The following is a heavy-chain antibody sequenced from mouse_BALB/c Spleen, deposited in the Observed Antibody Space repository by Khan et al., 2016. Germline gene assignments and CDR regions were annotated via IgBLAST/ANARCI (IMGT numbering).Heavy chain of an antibody. D-gene: IGHD1-1*01. CDR3: SSYCGSSYDYFDY. Sequence: QVRLQQSGAELARPGASVKLSCKASGYTFTSYWMQWVKQRPGQGLEWIGAIYPGDGDTRYTQKFKGKATLTADKSSSTAYMQLSSLASEDSAVYYSSSYCGSSYDYFDYWGQGTTLTVSS. CDR2: IYPGDGDT. J-gene: IGHJ2*01. V-gene: IGHV1-87*01. CDR1: GYTFTSYW.